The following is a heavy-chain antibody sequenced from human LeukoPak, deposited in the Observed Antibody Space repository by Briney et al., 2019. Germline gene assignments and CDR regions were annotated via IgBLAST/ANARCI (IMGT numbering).Heavy chain of an antibody. CDR2: ISAYNGNT. V-gene: IGHV1-18*01. Sequence: ASVKVSFKASGYTFTSYGISWVRQAPGQGLEWMGWISAYNGNTNYAQKLQGRVTMTTDTSTSTAYMELRSLRSDDTAVYYCARVEAHSSGWYGGDYWGQGTLVTVSS. CDR1: GYTFTSYG. D-gene: IGHD6-19*01. J-gene: IGHJ4*02. CDR3: ARVEAHSSGWYGGDY.